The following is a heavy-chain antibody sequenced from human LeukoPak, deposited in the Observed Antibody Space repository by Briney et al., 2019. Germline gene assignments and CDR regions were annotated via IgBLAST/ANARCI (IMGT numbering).Heavy chain of an antibody. J-gene: IGHJ6*03. CDR1: GGSISSSSYY. D-gene: IGHD3-3*01. CDR3: ARHQHFHDFWSGYYYYYYMDV. V-gene: IGHV4-39*01. CDR2: IYYSGST. Sequence: PSETLSLTCTVSGGSISSSSYYWRWIRQPPGKGLVWIGSIYYSGSTYYNPSLKSRVTISVDTSKNQFSLKLSSVTAADTSVTYCARHQHFHDFWSGYYYYYYMDVGSKASTVSVSS.